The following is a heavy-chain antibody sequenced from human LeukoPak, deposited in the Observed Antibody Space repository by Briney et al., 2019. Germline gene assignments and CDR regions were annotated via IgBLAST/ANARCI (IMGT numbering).Heavy chain of an antibody. J-gene: IGHJ4*02. CDR3: AKQYDFWSGPDY. V-gene: IGHV3-23*01. D-gene: IGHD3-3*01. Sequence: GGSLRLSCAASGFTFSSYAMNWVRQAPGKGLEWVSGISGSGGSTYYAGSVKGRFTISRDNSKNTLYLQMNSLRVEDTAIYYCAKQYDFWSGPDYWGQGTLVTVSS. CDR2: ISGSGGST. CDR1: GFTFSSYA.